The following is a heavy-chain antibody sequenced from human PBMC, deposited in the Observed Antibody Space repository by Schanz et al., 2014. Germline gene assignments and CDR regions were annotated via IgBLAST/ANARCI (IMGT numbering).Heavy chain of an antibody. V-gene: IGHV3-23*04. CDR3: AKGQLLSYYFDY. CDR2: ISGSGGDT. CDR1: GFPFSTYS. J-gene: IGHJ4*02. Sequence: EVQLVESGGGLVKPGGSLRLSCVASGFPFSTYSIHWVRQAPGKGLEWVSAISGSGGDTYYADSVKGRFTISRDNSKNTLYLQMNSLRAEDTAVYYCAKGQLLSYYFDYWGQGTLVTVSS. D-gene: IGHD2-21*01.